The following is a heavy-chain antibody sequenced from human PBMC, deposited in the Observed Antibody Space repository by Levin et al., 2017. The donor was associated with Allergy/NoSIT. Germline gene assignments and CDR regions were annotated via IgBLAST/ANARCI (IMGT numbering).Heavy chain of an antibody. CDR2: INHSGST. CDR3: VRGGHQ. Sequence: GSLRLSCAVFGGSFSGYYYTWVRQPPGKGLEWIGEINHSGSTKYNPSLRSRVSFSADTSKNQVSLKMSSVTAADTAVYYCVRGGHQWGQGTLVTVSS. D-gene: IGHD2-2*01. J-gene: IGHJ4*02. CDR1: GGSFSGYY. V-gene: IGHV4-34*01.